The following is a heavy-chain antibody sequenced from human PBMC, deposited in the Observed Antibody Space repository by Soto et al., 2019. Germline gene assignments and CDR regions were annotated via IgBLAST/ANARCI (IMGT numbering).Heavy chain of an antibody. CDR1: GFTFGDYA. V-gene: IGHV3-49*04. J-gene: IGHJ6*02. CDR2: IRSKAYGGTT. D-gene: IGHD4-4*01. CDR3: TRGDYSPPYGMDV. Sequence: GSLRLSCTASGFTFGDYAMSWVRQAPGKGLEWVGFIRSKAYGGTTEYAASVKGRFTISRDDSKSIAYLQMNSLKTEDTAVYYCTRGDYSPPYGMDVWGQGTTVTVSS.